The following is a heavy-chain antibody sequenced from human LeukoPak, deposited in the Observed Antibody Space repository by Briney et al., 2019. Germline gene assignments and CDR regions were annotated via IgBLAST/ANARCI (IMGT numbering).Heavy chain of an antibody. V-gene: IGHV4-38-2*02. J-gene: IGHJ6*02. Sequence: SSETLSLTCTVSGYSISSGYYWGWIRQPPGKGLEWIGSIYHSGSTYYNPSLKSRVTISVDTSKNQFSLKLSSVTAADTAVYYCARDEWLRRNYGMDVWGQGTTVTVSS. CDR1: GYSISSGYY. CDR3: ARDEWLRRNYGMDV. CDR2: IYHSGST. D-gene: IGHD5-12*01.